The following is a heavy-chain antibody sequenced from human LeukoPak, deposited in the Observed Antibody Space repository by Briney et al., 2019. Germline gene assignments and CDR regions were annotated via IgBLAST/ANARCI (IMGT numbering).Heavy chain of an antibody. J-gene: IGHJ6*02. Sequence: SQTLSLTCTVSGGSISSGGYYWSWIRQHPGKGLEWIGYIYYSGSTYYNPSLKSRVTISVDTSKNQFSLKLSSVTAADTAVYYCARDPILAAAGKNYYYGMDVWGQGTTVTVSS. CDR1: GGSISSGGYY. CDR3: ARDPILAAAGKNYYYGMDV. V-gene: IGHV4-31*03. CDR2: IYYSGST. D-gene: IGHD6-13*01.